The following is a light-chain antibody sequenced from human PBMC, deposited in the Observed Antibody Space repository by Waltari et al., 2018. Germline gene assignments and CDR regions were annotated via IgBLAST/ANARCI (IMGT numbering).Light chain of an antibody. V-gene: IGKV1-5*03. CDR1: QSRSTW. CDR2: KAS. Sequence: TCRARQSRSTWWDWCQQKPGKAPKLLIYKASRVESGVPSRVSGSGSGTECTLTISSLQPDDFGTYYCKQNNVFPWTFGQGTKVEIK. CDR3: KQNNVFPWT. J-gene: IGKJ1*01.